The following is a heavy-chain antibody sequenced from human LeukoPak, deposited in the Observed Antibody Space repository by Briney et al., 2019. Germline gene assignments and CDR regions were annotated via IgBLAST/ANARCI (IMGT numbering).Heavy chain of an antibody. CDR1: GGSISTYY. V-gene: IGHV4-4*07. CDR2: IYTSGST. J-gene: IGHJ5*02. D-gene: IGHD4-17*01. CDR3: ARAGDYGDYVGWFDP. Sequence: PSETLSLTCTVSGGSISTYYWSWIRQPAGKGLEWIGRIYTSGSTNYNPSLKSRVTMSVDTSKNQFSLKLTSVTAADTAVYYCARAGDYGDYVGWFDPWGQGTLVTVSS.